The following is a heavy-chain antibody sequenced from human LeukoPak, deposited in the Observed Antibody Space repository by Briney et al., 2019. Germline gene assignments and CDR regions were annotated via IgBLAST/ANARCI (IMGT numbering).Heavy chain of an antibody. CDR3: ASRDLLGYYRA. V-gene: IGHV3-23*01. CDR2: ISGSGGST. J-gene: IGHJ4*02. CDR1: GFTFSSYA. D-gene: IGHD3-22*01. Sequence: GGSLRLSCAASGFTFSSYAMSWVRQAPGKGLEWVSAISGSGGSTYYADSVKGRFTISRDNSKNTLYLQMNSLRAEDTAVYYCASRDLLGYYRAWGQGTLVTVSS.